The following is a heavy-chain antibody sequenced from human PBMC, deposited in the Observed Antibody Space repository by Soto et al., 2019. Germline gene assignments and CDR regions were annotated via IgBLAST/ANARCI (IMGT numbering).Heavy chain of an antibody. Sequence: ASVKVSCKASGYTFTGYYMHWVRQAPGQGLEWMGWINPNSGGTNYAQKFQGWVTMTRDTSISTAYMELSRLRSDDTAVYYCARWGREGGVGGYSGYGYPTTDGDYYYYYMDVWGKGTTVTVSS. CDR3: ARWGREGGVGGYSGYGYPTTDGDYYYYYMDV. J-gene: IGHJ6*03. V-gene: IGHV1-2*04. D-gene: IGHD5-12*01. CDR1: GYTFTGYY. CDR2: INPNSGGT.